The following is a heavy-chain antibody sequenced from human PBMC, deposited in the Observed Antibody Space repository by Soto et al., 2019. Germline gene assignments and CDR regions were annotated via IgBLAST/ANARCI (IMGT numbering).Heavy chain of an antibody. CDR1: GFTFSSYG. CDR2: IWYDGSNK. Sequence: GGSLRLSCAASGFTFSSYGMHWVRQAPGKGLEWVAVIWYDGSNKYYADSVKGRFTISRDNSKNTLYLQMNSLRAEDTAVYYCARDAARMGELPQGYFDYWGQGTLVTVSS. V-gene: IGHV3-33*01. J-gene: IGHJ4*02. CDR3: ARDAARMGELPQGYFDY. D-gene: IGHD1-26*01.